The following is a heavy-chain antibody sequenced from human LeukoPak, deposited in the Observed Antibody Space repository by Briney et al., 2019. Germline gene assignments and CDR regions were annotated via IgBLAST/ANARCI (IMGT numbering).Heavy chain of an antibody. CDR1: GGSFSGYY. CDR3: ARSRYSSGTYYFDY. V-gene: IGHV4-59*10. CDR2: IYTSGST. Sequence: SETLSLTCAVYGGSFSGYYWSWIRQPPGKGLEWIGRIYTSGSTNYNPSLKSRVTISVDTSKNQFSLKLSSVTAADTAVYYCARSRYSSGTYYFDYWGQGTLVTVSS. D-gene: IGHD3-10*01. J-gene: IGHJ4*02.